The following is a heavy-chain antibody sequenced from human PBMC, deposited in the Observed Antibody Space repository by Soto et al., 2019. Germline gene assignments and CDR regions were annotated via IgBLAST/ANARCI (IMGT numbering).Heavy chain of an antibody. J-gene: IGHJ6*02. V-gene: IGHV3-53*01. CDR1: GFTVSSNY. Sequence: GGSLRLSCAASGFTVSSNYMSWVRQAPGKGLEWVSVIYSGGSTYYADSVKGRFTISRDNSKNTLYLQMNSLRAEDTAVYYCARGAPHYYYGMDVWGQGTTVTVSS. CDR2: IYSGGST. CDR3: ARGAPHYYYGMDV.